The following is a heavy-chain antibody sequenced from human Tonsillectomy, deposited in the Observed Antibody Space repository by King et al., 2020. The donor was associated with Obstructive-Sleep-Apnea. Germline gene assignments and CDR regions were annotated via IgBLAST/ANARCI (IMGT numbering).Heavy chain of an antibody. CDR2: IFSNDEK. CDR3: ARPPITVFGVARDYWFFDL. Sequence: TLKESGPVLVKPTETLTLTCSVSGFSLSNAKMGVSWIRQTPGKALEWFAHIFSNDEKFYSTSLKRRITISKDTSKSQVILTMPNMDPVDTGTYYCARPPITVFGVARDYWFFDLWGRGTLVIVSS. V-gene: IGHV2-26*01. D-gene: IGHD3-3*01. J-gene: IGHJ2*01. CDR1: GFSLSNAKMG.